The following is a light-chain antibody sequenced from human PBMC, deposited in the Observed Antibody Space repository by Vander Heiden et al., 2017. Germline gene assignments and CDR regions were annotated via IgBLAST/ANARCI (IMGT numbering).Light chain of an antibody. CDR1: SSNIGAGYD. J-gene: IGLJ2*01. CDR2: GNS. CDR3: QSYDSSLSTV. V-gene: IGLV1-40*01. Sequence: QSVLTQPPPVSGAPGQRVTISCTGSSSNIGAGYDVHWYQQLPGTAPKRLIYGNSNRPSGVPDRFSGSKSGTSASLAITGLQAEDEADYYCQSYDSSLSTVFGGGTKLTVL.